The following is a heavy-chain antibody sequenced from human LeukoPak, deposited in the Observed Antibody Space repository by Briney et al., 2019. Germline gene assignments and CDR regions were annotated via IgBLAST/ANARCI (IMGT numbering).Heavy chain of an antibody. CDR1: GFTFSSYG. CDR2: IRYDGSNK. J-gene: IGHJ4*02. V-gene: IGHV3-30*02. Sequence: GGSLRLSCAASGFTFSSYGMHWVRQAPGKGLEWVAFIRYDGSNKYYADSVKGRFTISRDNSKNTLYLQVNSLRAEDTAVYYCAKDAEMATMYFDYWGQGTLVTVSS. D-gene: IGHD5-24*01. CDR3: AKDAEMATMYFDY.